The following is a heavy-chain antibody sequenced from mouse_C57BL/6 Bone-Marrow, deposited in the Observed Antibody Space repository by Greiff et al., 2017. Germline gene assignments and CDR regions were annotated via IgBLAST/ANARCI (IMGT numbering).Heavy chain of an antibody. CDR2: INPSSGYT. J-gene: IGHJ4*01. D-gene: IGHD1-1*01. V-gene: IGHV1-4*01. Sequence: VQLQQSGPELARPGASVKMSCKASGYTFTSYTMHWVKQRPGQGLEWIGYINPSSGYTKYNQKFKDKATLTADKSSSTAYMQLSSLTSEDSAVYYCARQSITTMDYWGQGTSVTVSS. CDR1: GYTFTSYT. CDR3: ARQSITTMDY.